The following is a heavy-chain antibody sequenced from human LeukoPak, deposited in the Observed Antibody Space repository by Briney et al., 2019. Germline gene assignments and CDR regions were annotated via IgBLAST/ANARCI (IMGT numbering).Heavy chain of an antibody. J-gene: IGHJ5*02. CDR2: INPSGGST. CDR1: GYTFTSYY. CDR3: ARDLGTATGENWFDP. D-gene: IGHD2-21*02. Sequence: GASVKVSCTASGYTFTSYYMHWVRQAPGQGLEWKGIINPSGGSTSYAQQFQGRVTITADKSTSTAYMELSSLRSEATAVYYCARDLGTATGENWFDPWGQGTLVTVSS. V-gene: IGHV1-46*01.